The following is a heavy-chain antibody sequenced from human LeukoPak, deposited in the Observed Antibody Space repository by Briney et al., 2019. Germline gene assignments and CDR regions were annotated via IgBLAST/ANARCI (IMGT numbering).Heavy chain of an antibody. CDR3: ARDGLEMATTFDY. V-gene: IGHV3-11*04. CDR1: GFTFSDYY. J-gene: IGHJ4*02. D-gene: IGHD5-24*01. CDR2: ISSSGSTI. Sequence: GGSLRLSCAASGFTFSDYYMSWIRQAPAKGLEWVSYISSSGSTIYYADSVKGRFTISRDNAKNSLYLQMNSLRAEDTAVYYCARDGLEMATTFDYWGQGTLVTVSS.